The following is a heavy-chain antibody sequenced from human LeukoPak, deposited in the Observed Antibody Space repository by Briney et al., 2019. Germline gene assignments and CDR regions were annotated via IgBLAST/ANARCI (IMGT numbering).Heavy chain of an antibody. Sequence: SETLSLTCTVSGDSINSYYWTWIRQAPGKGLEWIGYIYYTGSTNYSPSLKSRVSISIDPSKNQFSLKLTFVTAADTAVYYCARDPTYWGQEILVTVSS. J-gene: IGHJ4*02. CDR1: GDSINSYY. CDR2: IYYTGST. V-gene: IGHV4-59*01. CDR3: ARDPTY.